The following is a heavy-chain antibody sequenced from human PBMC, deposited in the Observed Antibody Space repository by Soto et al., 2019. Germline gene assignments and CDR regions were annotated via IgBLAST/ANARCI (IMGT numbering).Heavy chain of an antibody. CDR1: GFTFSSYG. D-gene: IGHD2-21*01. V-gene: IGHV3-30*18. CDR2: ISYDGSNK. Sequence: QVQLVESGGGVVQPGGSLRLSCAASGFTFSSYGMHWVRQAPGKGLEWVAVISYDGSNKYYADSVKGRFTISRDNSKNTLYLQMNSLRAEDTAVYYCAKDHRRVIPLHYWGQGTLVTVSS. J-gene: IGHJ4*02. CDR3: AKDHRRVIPLHY.